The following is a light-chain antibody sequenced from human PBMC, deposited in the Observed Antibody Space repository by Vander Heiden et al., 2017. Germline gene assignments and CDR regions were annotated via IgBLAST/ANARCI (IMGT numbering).Light chain of an antibody. CDR3: QQYYSTPIT. CDR1: QSVLYRSNNRNY. Sequence: DLVMTQSPDSLAGFLGGRTTNNCPSRQSVLYRSNNRNYLAWYQQKPGQPPKLLIYWASTRESGVPDRFSGSGSGTDFTLTISSLQAEDVAVYYCQQYYSTPITFGQGTRLEIK. J-gene: IGKJ5*01. CDR2: WAS. V-gene: IGKV4-1*01.